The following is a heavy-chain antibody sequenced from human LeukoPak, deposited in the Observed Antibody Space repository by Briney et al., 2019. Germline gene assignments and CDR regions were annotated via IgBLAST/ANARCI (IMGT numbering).Heavy chain of an antibody. D-gene: IGHD5-12*01. V-gene: IGHV3-7*05. CDR2: INRDGSEK. J-gene: IGHJ4*02. CDR1: GLTFNTYW. Sequence: PGGSLRLSCAASGLTFNTYWMTWVRQAPGKGLEWVANINRDGSEKNYVGSVRGRFTISRDNTKNSLYLQMYSLTVEDTAVYYCGRGPGYRSDYWGQGTLVTVSS. CDR3: GRGPGYRSDY.